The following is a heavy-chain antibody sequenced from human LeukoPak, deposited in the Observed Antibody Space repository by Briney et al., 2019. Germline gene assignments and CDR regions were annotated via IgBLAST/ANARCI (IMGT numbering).Heavy chain of an antibody. CDR1: GHTFTSYD. CDR3: ARAHGPLLVLMDY. CDR2: MNPNSGNT. V-gene: IGHV1-8*01. Sequence: ASVKVSCKASGHTFTSYDINWVRQATGQGLEWMGWMNPNSGNTGYAQKFQGRVTMTRNTSIRTAYMELSSLRSEDTAVYYCARAHGPLLVLMDYWGQGTLVTVSS. J-gene: IGHJ4*02. D-gene: IGHD6-13*01.